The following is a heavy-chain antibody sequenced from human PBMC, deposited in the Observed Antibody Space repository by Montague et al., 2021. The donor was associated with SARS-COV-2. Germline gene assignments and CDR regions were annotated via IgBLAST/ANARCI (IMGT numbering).Heavy chain of an antibody. CDR3: ARAQVTIFGVLIMLPAAGAVDV. CDR2: INHSGSS. V-gene: IGHV4-34*01. CDR1: GGSFTGYY. Sequence: SETLSLTCAVYGGSFTGYYWTWIRQPPGKGLEWIGEINHSGSSNYNPSLESRVTMSVDTSKNQFSLRLNSVSAADTAVYYCARAQVTIFGVLIMLPAAGAVDVWGQGTTVIVSP. J-gene: IGHJ3*01. D-gene: IGHD3-3*01.